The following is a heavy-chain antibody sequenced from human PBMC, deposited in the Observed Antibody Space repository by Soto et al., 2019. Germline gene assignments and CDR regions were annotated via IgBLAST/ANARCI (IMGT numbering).Heavy chain of an antibody. V-gene: IGHV3-49*03. CDR3: TNYGSGTQGWFDP. J-gene: IGHJ5*02. D-gene: IGHD3-10*01. CDR1: GFSFGDSA. CDR2: IRSKVYGGTT. Sequence: EVPLVESGGGLVQSGRSLRLSCTASGFSFGDSAMSWFRQAPGKGLEWVAFIRSKVYGGTTEYAASVKGRFTISRDDSKSIAYLQMNSLKTEDTAVYYCTNYGSGTQGWFDPWGQGTLVTVSS.